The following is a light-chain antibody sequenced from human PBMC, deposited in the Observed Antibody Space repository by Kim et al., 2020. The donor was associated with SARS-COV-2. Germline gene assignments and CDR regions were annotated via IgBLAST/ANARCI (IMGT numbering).Light chain of an antibody. V-gene: IGLV2-14*04. Sequence: VSGSPGQSITISCTGTSSDVGGYNYVSWYQQHPGKAPKLMIYDVSKRPSGVSNRFSGSKSGNTASLTISGLQAEDEADYTSSSTYVFGTGTKVTVL. CDR1: SSDVGGYNY. CDR2: DVS. CDR3: SSTYV. J-gene: IGLJ1*01.